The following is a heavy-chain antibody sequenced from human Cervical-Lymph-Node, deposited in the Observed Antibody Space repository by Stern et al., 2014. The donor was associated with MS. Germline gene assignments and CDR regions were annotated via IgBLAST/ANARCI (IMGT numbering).Heavy chain of an antibody. CDR3: AREGGKTAEYFQH. V-gene: IGHV3-33*01. CDR2: IWYDGSNR. D-gene: IGHD4-23*01. CDR1: EFTFSSSG. Sequence: VQLVESGGGVVQPGRSLRLFCAASEFTFSSSGMHWVRQAPGKGLECLAIIWYDGSNRYYADSVKGRFTISRDNSKNTLYLQMNSLRVEDTAVYYCAREGGKTAEYFQHWGQGTLVTVSS. J-gene: IGHJ1*01.